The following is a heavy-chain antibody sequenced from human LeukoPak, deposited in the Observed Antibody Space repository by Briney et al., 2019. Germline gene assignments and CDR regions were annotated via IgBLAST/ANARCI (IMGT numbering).Heavy chain of an antibody. Sequence: SETLSLTCTVSGGSISSYYWSWIRQPPGKGLEWIGYIYYSGSTNYNPSLKSRVTISVDTSKNQFSLKLSSVTAADTAVYYCARVVGTMVRGVIVRGNWFDPWGQGTLVTVSS. J-gene: IGHJ5*02. V-gene: IGHV4-59*01. CDR3: ARVVGTMVRGVIVRGNWFDP. CDR1: GGSISSYY. CDR2: IYYSGST. D-gene: IGHD3-10*01.